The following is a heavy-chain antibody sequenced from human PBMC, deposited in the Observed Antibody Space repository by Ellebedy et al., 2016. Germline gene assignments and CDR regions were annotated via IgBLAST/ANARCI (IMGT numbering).Heavy chain of an antibody. D-gene: IGHD3-10*01. Sequence: GGSLRLSXVVSGFTFSDYSMNWVRQAPGKGLEWVSSISSTSNYIYYADSAKGRFTISRDNAQNSLYLQMNSLRAEDTAVFYCVRSGESSYYFDYWGQGIVVTVSS. V-gene: IGHV3-21*01. CDR3: VRSGESSYYFDY. CDR1: GFTFSDYS. CDR2: ISSTSNYI. J-gene: IGHJ4*02.